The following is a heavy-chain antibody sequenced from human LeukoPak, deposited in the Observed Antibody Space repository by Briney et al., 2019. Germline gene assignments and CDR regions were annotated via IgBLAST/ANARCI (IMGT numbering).Heavy chain of an antibody. CDR2: VHYTGST. CDR1: GGSISNNNYY. Sequence: SETLSLTCTVSGGSISNNNYYWAWIRQPPGKGLELIGYVHYTGSTFYNPSLKSRVTISADTSKNQFSLSLTSVTAADATVYYCATLGLLRGAGFSLATHFDYWGQGTLVSVSS. J-gene: IGHJ4*02. CDR3: ATLGLLRGAGFSLATHFDY. V-gene: IGHV4-39*01. D-gene: IGHD1-26*01.